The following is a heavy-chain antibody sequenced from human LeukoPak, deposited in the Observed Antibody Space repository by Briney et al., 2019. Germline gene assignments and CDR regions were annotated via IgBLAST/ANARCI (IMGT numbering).Heavy chain of an antibody. CDR1: GYTFTGYY. CDR3: AKGGEQVTWSFQN. Sequence: ASVTVSCKASGYTFTGYYMHWVRQAPGQGLEWMGWINPNSGGTNYAQKFQGRVTMTRDASISTAYMELSRLRSDDTAVYYCAKGGEQVTWSFQNWGQGTLVTVSS. D-gene: IGHD1/OR15-1a*01. V-gene: IGHV1-2*02. CDR2: INPNSGGT. J-gene: IGHJ1*01.